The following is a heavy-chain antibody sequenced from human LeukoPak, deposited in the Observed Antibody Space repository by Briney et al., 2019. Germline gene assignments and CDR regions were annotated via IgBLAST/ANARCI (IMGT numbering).Heavy chain of an antibody. J-gene: IGHJ6*03. CDR3: ARVPPPSVLVPAALYYYYYYMDV. V-gene: IGHV3-23*01. Sequence: GGSLRLSCAASGFTFSTYAMSWVRQAPGKGLEWVSGNSASGETTYYADSVKGRFTISRDNSRNTLHLQMNSLRVEDTAVYYCARVPPPSVLVPAALYYYYYYMDVWGKGTTVTVSS. CDR2: NSASGETT. D-gene: IGHD2-2*01. CDR1: GFTFSTYA.